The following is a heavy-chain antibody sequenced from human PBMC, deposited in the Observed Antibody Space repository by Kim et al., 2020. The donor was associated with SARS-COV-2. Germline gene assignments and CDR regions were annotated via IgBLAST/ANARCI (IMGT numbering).Heavy chain of an antibody. CDR3: AKGNYDSSGYYPEFFGY. D-gene: IGHD3-22*01. J-gene: IGHJ4*02. V-gene: IGHV3-9*01. Sequence: GKGRFTISRDNAKNSLYLRMNSLRAEDTALYYCAKGNYDSSGYYPEFFGYWGQGTLVTVSS.